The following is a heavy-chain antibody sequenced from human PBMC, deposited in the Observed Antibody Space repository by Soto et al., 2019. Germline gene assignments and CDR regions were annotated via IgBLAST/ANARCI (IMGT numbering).Heavy chain of an antibody. V-gene: IGHV1-2*04. D-gene: IGHD3-16*01. J-gene: IGHJ6*02. Sequence: ASVKVSCKASGYTFTGYYMHWVRQAPGQGLEWMGWINPNSGGTNYAQKFQGWVTMTRDTSISTAYMELSRLRSDDTAVYYCAREWAGSSSGEFYYYYGMDVWGQGTTVTVSS. CDR3: AREWAGSSSGEFYYYYGMDV. CDR1: GYTFTGYY. CDR2: INPNSGGT.